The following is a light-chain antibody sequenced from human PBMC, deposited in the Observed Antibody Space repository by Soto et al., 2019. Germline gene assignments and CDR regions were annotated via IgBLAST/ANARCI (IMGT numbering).Light chain of an antibody. CDR1: SSDVGANTY. V-gene: IGLV2-14*03. CDR3: SSYTSSHIFV. J-gene: IGLJ1*01. Sequence: QSALTQPASVSGSPGQSITISCTGTSSDVGANTYVSWYLQRPGEATRLMVYDVYYRPSGVSNRFSGSKSGNTASLTISGLQAEDEGDYYCSSYTSSHIFVFGSGTKVTVL. CDR2: DVY.